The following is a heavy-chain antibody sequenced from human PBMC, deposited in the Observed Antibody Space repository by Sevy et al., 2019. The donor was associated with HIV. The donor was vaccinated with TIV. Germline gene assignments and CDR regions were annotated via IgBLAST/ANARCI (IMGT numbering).Heavy chain of an antibody. D-gene: IGHD2-15*01. CDR1: GFTFSSYS. Sequence: GGSLRLSCAASGFTFSSYSMNWVRQAPGKGLEWVSYISSSSSTIYYADSVKGRFTISRDNAKNSLYPQMNSLRDEDTAVYYCASPVLGYCSGGSCRPDAFDIWGQGTMVTVSS. V-gene: IGHV3-48*02. J-gene: IGHJ3*02. CDR3: ASPVLGYCSGGSCRPDAFDI. CDR2: ISSSSSTI.